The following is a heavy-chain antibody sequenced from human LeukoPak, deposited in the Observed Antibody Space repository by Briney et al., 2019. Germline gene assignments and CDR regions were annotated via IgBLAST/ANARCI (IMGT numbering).Heavy chain of an antibody. D-gene: IGHD3-10*01. V-gene: IGHV3-48*03. CDR2: ISSSGSTI. CDR3: ARTKSLLWFGELSSGDNNWFDP. J-gene: IGHJ5*02. Sequence: GGSLRLSCAASGFTFSSYEMNWVRQAPGKGLEWVSYISSSGSTIYYADPVKGRFTISRDNAKNSLYLQMNSLRAEDTAVYYCARTKSLLWFGELSSGDNNWFDPWGQGTLVTVSS. CDR1: GFTFSSYE.